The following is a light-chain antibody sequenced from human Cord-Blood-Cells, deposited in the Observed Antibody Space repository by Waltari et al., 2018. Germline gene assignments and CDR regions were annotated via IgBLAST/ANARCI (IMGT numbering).Light chain of an antibody. V-gene: IGLV2-23*01. J-gene: IGLJ3*02. Sequence: QSALTQPASESGSPGRSITISCPGTSSDVGRYKLVSWYQQYPGKAPKLMIYEGSKRPSGVSNRFSGSQSGNTASLTSSGLQSEDEADYYCCSYAGSSTWVFGGGTNLTVL. CDR2: EGS. CDR3: CSYAGSSTWV. CDR1: SSDVGRYKL.